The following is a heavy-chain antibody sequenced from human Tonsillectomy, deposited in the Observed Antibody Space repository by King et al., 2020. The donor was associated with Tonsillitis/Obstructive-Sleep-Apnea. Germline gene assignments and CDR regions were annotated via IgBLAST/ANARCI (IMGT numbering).Heavy chain of an antibody. D-gene: IGHD6-19*01. J-gene: IGHJ4*02. CDR2: INQGGAEK. V-gene: IGHV3-7*01. CDR1: GFTFSSYW. CDR3: ARTGVAVPNDY. Sequence: VQLVESGGGLVQPGGSLRLSCAASGFTFSSYWMSWVRQAPGKGLEWVANINQGGAEKYFVDSVKGRFTISRDNAKNSLYLQMNSLRAEDTAMYYCARTGVAVPNDYLGQGTLVTVSS.